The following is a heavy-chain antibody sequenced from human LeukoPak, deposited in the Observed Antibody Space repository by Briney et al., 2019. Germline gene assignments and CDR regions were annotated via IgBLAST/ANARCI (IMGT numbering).Heavy chain of an antibody. V-gene: IGHV3-21*01. J-gene: IGHJ4*02. CDR1: GFTFSSYS. Sequence: PGGSLRLSCAASGFTFSSYSMNWVRQAPGKGLEWVSSISSSSSYIYYADSVKGRFTISRDNAKNSLYLQMNSLRAEDTAVYYCATWRVPAAKTYFDYWGQGALVTVSS. CDR3: ATWRVPAAKTYFDY. D-gene: IGHD2-2*01. CDR2: ISSSSSYI.